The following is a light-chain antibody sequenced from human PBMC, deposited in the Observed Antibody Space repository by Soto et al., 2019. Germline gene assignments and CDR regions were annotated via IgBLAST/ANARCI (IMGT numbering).Light chain of an antibody. V-gene: IGLV1-51*01. CDR3: GTWDSSLSAVV. J-gene: IGLJ2*01. Sequence: QSVLTQPPSVSAAPGQKVTISCSGSSSNIGTYYVSWYQHVPGTAPKLLIYDNNERPSGIPDRFSGSQSGTSATLGITGLQTEDEADYHCGTWDSSLSAVVFGGGTKVTVL. CDR1: SSNIGTYY. CDR2: DNN.